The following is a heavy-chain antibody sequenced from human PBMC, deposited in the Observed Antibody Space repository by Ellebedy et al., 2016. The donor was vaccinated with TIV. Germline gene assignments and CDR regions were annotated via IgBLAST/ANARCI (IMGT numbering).Heavy chain of an antibody. CDR1: GYTFTSYG. CDR3: AREEYFWSGYPGFDI. D-gene: IGHD3-3*01. Sequence: ASVKVSXXASGYTFTSYGISWVRQAPGQGLEWMGWISAYNGNTNYAQKLQGRVTMTTDTSTSTAYMELRSLRSDDTAVYYCAREEYFWSGYPGFDIWGQGTMVTVSS. CDR2: ISAYNGNT. J-gene: IGHJ3*02. V-gene: IGHV1-18*01.